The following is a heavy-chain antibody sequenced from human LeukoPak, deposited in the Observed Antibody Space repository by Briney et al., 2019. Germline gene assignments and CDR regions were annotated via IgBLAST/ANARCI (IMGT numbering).Heavy chain of an antibody. CDR2: ISSIGTTI. CDR3: ARGERGDY. V-gene: IGHV3-48*03. Sequence: RPGGSLRLSCAASGFTFSIYEMNWVRQAPGKGLEWVSYISSIGTTIYYADSVKGRFTISRDNAKNSLYLQMNSLRAEDTAVYYCARGERGDYWGQGTLVTVSS. CDR1: GFTFSIYE. D-gene: IGHD1-26*01. J-gene: IGHJ4*02.